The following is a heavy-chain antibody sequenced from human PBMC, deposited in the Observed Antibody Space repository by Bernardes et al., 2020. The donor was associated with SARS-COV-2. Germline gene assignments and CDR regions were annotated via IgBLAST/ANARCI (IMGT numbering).Heavy chain of an antibody. Sequence: GGSLRLSCAASGFDFSSFAMGWVRQAPGRGLEWVSSISHGGISTYYADSVKGRFTISRDDSKNTLYLEMNSLRDEDTAVYNCAKSGARGDYSKAPPNWFDPWGQGTLVTVSS. CDR1: GFDFSSFA. CDR3: AKSGARGDYSKAPPNWFDP. V-gene: IGHV3-23*01. D-gene: IGHD4-4*01. CDR2: ISHGGIST. J-gene: IGHJ5*02.